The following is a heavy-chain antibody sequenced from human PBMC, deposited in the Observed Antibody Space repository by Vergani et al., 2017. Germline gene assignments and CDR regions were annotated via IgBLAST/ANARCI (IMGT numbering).Heavy chain of an antibody. J-gene: IGHJ4*02. CDR1: GGSFSGYY. CDR2: INHSGST. D-gene: IGHD4-17*01. Sequence: QVQLQQWGAGLLKPSETLSLTCAVYGGSFSGYYWSWIRQPPGKGLEWIGEINHSGSTNYNPSLKSRVTISVDTSKNQFSLKLSSVTAEDTAVYYCARDFDYGDSALDYWGQGTLVTVSS. CDR3: ARDFDYGDSALDY. V-gene: IGHV4-34*01.